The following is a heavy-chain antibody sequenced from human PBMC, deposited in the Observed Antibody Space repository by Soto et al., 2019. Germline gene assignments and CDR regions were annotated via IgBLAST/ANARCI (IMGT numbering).Heavy chain of an antibody. CDR2: IYGSGSAV. CDR3: ARGYEGDGDQRFVY. J-gene: IGHJ4*02. Sequence: QVQLVESGGGLVKPGGSLRLSCAASGFTFSDCYMSWIRQAPGKGLEWVSYIYGSGSAVYYADSVKGRFTISRDNAKNSLYLQMTSLRAEATAVYYCARGYEGDGDQRFVYGCQGTLVTVTS. V-gene: IGHV3-11*01. D-gene: IGHD4-17*01. CDR1: GFTFSDCY.